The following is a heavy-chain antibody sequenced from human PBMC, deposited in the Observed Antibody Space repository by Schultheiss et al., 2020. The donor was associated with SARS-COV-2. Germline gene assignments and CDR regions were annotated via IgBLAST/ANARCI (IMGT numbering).Heavy chain of an antibody. CDR1: GGSISSSSYY. J-gene: IGHJ5*02. Sequence: SQTLSLTCTVSGGSISSSSYYWGWIRQPPGKGLEWIGSIYYSGSTYYNPSLKSRVTISVDTSKNQFSLKLSSVTAADTAVYYCARLTAAVAPLFDPWGQGTLVTVSS. V-gene: IGHV4-39*01. CDR3: ARLTAAVAPLFDP. D-gene: IGHD6-19*01. CDR2: IYYSGST.